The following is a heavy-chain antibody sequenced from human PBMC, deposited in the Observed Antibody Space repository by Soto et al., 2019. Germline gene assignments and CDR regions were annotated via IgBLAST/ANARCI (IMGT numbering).Heavy chain of an antibody. D-gene: IGHD2-15*01. Sequence: PSETLSLTCTVSGVSINTNNYYWGWVRQPPGKGLEWIGNIFYSGSTFYNPSLRSRLTISVDTSKNQFSLRLNSVTAADAAVYYCAGFVVPASRNTGFDYWGQGXLVTVYS. J-gene: IGHJ4*02. V-gene: IGHV4-39*01. CDR1: GVSINTNNYY. CDR2: IFYSGST. CDR3: AGFVVPASRNTGFDY.